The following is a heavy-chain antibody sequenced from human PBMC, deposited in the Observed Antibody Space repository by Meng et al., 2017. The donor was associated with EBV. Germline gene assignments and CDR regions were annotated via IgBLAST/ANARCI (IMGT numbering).Heavy chain of an antibody. D-gene: IGHD3-10*01. J-gene: IGHJ4*02. CDR3: ASESGRGYTPDY. V-gene: IGHV1-69*01. Sequence: VQLVLSAAEVKKPGSAVKVSCKTSGGPFRYYGISWVRQAPGQGLEWLGGFLPRLGAPNYAQKFHGRVKITADESTSTHYMDLSSLRSEDTAIYYCASESGRGYTPDYWGQGTLVTVSS. CDR2: FLPRLGAP. CDR1: GGPFRYYG.